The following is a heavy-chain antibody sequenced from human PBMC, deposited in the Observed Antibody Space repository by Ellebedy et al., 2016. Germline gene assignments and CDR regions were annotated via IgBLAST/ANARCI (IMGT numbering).Heavy chain of an antibody. CDR1: GFTFSGYD. Sequence: GGSLRLSCAASGFTFSGYDMHWVRQAPGKGLEWVAGISYDGNQKYYADSLKGRFSISRDRSKYTLYLHMTGLTVEDTAVYFCARTRGGGGSTDLFDVGVWGQGTTVTVSS. CDR3: ARTRGGGGSTDLFDVGV. CDR2: ISYDGNQK. D-gene: IGHD2-15*01. V-gene: IGHV3-30*19. J-gene: IGHJ6*02.